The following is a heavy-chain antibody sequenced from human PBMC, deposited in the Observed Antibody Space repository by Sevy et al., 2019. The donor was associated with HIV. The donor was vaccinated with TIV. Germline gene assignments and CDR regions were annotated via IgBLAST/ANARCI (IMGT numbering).Heavy chain of an antibody. CDR2: IKQDGSEK. V-gene: IGHV3-7*04. CDR3: ARAIGAASSY. D-gene: IGHD6-13*01. CDR1: GFTFSSYW. Sequence: RGSLRLSCAASGFTFSSYWMSWVRQAPGKGLEWVANIKQDGSEKYYVDSVKGRFTISRDNAKNSLYLQMNSMRAEDTALYYCARAIGAASSYWGQGTLVNVSS. J-gene: IGHJ4*02.